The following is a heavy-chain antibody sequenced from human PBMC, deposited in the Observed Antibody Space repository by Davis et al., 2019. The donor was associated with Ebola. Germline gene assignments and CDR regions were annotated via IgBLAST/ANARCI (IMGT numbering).Heavy chain of an antibody. Sequence: PGGSLRLSCAASGFTVSTHYMSWVRQAPGKGLEWISILYSGGTTYYADSVQGRFTISRDNSKNTVSLQMNSLRAEDTAVYYCAKGSLYGSRSITAGMDVWGQGTTVTVSS. CDR2: LYSGGTT. J-gene: IGHJ6*02. V-gene: IGHV3-53*01. D-gene: IGHD4-17*01. CDR3: AKGSLYGSRSITAGMDV. CDR1: GFTVSTHY.